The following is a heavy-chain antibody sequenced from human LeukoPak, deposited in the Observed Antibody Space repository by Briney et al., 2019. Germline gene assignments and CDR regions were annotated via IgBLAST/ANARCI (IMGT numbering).Heavy chain of an antibody. V-gene: IGHV3-21*01. CDR1: GFTFSSYS. D-gene: IGHD6-19*01. Sequence: GGSLRLSCAASGFTFSSYSMNWVRQAPGKGLEWVSSISSGSSYIYYADSVKGRFTISRDNAKNSLYLQMNSLRAEDTAVYYCARGEQWLVLNYGMDVWGQGTTVTVSS. J-gene: IGHJ6*02. CDR3: ARGEQWLVLNYGMDV. CDR2: ISSGSSYI.